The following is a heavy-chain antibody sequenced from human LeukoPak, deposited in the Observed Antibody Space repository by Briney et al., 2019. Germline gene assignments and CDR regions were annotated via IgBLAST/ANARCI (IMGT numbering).Heavy chain of an antibody. J-gene: IGHJ4*02. CDR1: GGSISSSNW. CDR2: IYHSGST. D-gene: IGHD2-15*01. CDR3: ARSGGAATEGDFDY. V-gene: IGHV4-4*02. Sequence: PSETLSLTCAVSGGSISSSNWWNWVRQPPGKGLEWIGYIYHSGSTYYNPSLKSRVTVSVDRSKNQFSLKLSSVTAADTAVYYCARSGGAATEGDFDYWGQGTLVTVSS.